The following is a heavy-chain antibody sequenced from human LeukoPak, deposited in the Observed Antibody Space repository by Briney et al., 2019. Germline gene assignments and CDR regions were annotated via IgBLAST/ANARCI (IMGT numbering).Heavy chain of an antibody. Sequence: GASVKVSCKVSGGTFNNYAISWVRQAPGQGLEWMGRITPVFDMANYAQKFQGTVTITADKSTSTVYMELSSLRNEDTAVYYCAIIALVPMRGQGTKVTVSS. CDR3: AIIALVPM. V-gene: IGHV1-69*04. CDR2: ITPVFDMA. J-gene: IGHJ3*01. CDR1: GGTFNNYA. D-gene: IGHD6-19*01.